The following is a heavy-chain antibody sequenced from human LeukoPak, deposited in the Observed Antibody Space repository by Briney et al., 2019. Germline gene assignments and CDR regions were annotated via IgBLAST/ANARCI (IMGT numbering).Heavy chain of an antibody. Sequence: GESLKISCKGSGYAFSNYWIGWVRQMPGKGLEWMGTIFPGDSETRYSPSFQGQVSISVDKSVSTAHLQWSSLKASDTAVYYCARTKVETKMYYSDSSGNYYVGNSGAFDIWGQGTMVTVSS. V-gene: IGHV5-51*01. J-gene: IGHJ3*02. CDR2: IFPGDSET. CDR1: GYAFSNYW. D-gene: IGHD3-22*01. CDR3: ARTKVETKMYYSDSSGNYYVGNSGAFDI.